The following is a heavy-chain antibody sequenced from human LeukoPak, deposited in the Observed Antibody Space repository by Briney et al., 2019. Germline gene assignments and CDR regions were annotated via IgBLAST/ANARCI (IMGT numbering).Heavy chain of an antibody. D-gene: IGHD5-12*01. CDR3: ARAGGYDLGDHYFDY. Sequence: PGRSLRLSCAASGFTFSSYGMHWVRQAPGKGLEWVAVIWYDGSNKYYADSVKGRFTISRDNSKNTPYLQMNSLRAEDTAVYYCARAGGYDLGDHYFDYWGQGTLVTVSS. CDR2: IWYDGSNK. CDR1: GFTFSSYG. V-gene: IGHV3-33*01. J-gene: IGHJ4*02.